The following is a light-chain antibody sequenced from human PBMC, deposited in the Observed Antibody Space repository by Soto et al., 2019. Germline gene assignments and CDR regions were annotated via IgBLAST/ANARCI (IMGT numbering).Light chain of an antibody. CDR3: QHYHTWPWT. CDR2: DAS. J-gene: IGKJ1*01. V-gene: IGKV3-15*01. Sequence: EIVMTQSPATLSASSGERATLSCRASQYVGTNLAWYQHKRGQAPRLLIYDASTRATDVPARFSGSGSGTEFTLTISSLQSEDFAVYSCQHYHTWPWTFGQGTRV. CDR1: QYVGTN.